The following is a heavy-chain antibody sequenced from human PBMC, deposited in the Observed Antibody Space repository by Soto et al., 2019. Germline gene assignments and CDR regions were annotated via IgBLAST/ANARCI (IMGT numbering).Heavy chain of an antibody. J-gene: IGHJ6*02. D-gene: IGHD3-3*01. V-gene: IGHV3-11*01. CDR3: ARDGSYYDFWSGYRYGMDV. CDR2: ISSSGSTI. CDR1: GFTFSDYY. Sequence: VQLVESGGVVVQPGGSLRLSCAASGFTFSDYYMSWIRQAPGKGLEWVSYISSSGSTIYYADSVKGRFTISRDNAKNSLYLQMNSLRAEDTAVYYCARDGSYYDFWSGYRYGMDVWGQGTTVTVSS.